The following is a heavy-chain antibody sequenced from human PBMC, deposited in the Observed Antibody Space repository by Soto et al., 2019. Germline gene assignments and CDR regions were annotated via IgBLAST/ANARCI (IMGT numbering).Heavy chain of an antibody. J-gene: IGHJ5*02. V-gene: IGHV4-61*01. CDR3: ACAVYCSGGSCSFDP. CDR1: GGSVSSGNYY. Sequence: QVQLQESGPGLVKPSETLSLTCTVSGGSVSSGNYYWSWIRQPTGKGLEWIGFIYYTGSSSYNPTLKSRVAMSLDKYNNQVSLKLTSVTAADTAVYYCACAVYCSGGSCSFDPWGQGTLVTVSS. D-gene: IGHD2-15*01. CDR2: IYYTGSS.